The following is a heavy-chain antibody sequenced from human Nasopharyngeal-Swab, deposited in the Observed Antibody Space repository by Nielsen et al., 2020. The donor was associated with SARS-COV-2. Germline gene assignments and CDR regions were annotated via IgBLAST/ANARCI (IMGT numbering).Heavy chain of an antibody. CDR3: ARDINDFFDY. CDR1: GFTFSSYS. V-gene: IGHV3-21*01. J-gene: IGHJ4*02. CDR2: ISSSSSYI. Sequence: GESLKISCAASGFTFSSYSMNWVRQAPGKGLEWVSSISSSSSYIYYADSVKGRFTISRDNAKNSLYLQMNSLRAEDTAVYYCARDINDFFDYWGQGTLVTVSS.